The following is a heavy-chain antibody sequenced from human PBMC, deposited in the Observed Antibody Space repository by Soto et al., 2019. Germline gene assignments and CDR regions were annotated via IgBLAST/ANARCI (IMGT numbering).Heavy chain of an antibody. J-gene: IGHJ4*02. V-gene: IGHV3-23*01. CDR1: GFTFSSYA. D-gene: IGHD1-1*01. CDR3: ARDGWNDGGFDY. CDR2: ISGSGGST. Sequence: GGSLRLSCAASGFTFSSYAMSWVRQAPGKGLEWVAAISGSGGSTYYADSGKGRFTISRDNSKNTLYLQMNSLRAEDTAVYYCARDGWNDGGFDYWGQGTLVTVSS.